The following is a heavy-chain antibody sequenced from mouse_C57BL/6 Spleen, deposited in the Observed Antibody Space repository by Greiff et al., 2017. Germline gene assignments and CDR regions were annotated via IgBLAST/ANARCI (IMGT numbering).Heavy chain of an antibody. J-gene: IGHJ4*01. V-gene: IGHV1-64*01. CDR2: IPPNSGST. CDR3: STGNNPYYAMDY. Sequence: QVQLQQPGAELVKPGASVKLSCKASGYTFTSYWMHWVKQRPGQGLEWIGMIPPNSGSTNYNEKFKSKATLTVDKSSSPAYMQLSSLTSEDSAVYDCSTGNNPYYAMDYWGQGTSVTVSS. D-gene: IGHD1-3*01. CDR1: GYTFTSYW.